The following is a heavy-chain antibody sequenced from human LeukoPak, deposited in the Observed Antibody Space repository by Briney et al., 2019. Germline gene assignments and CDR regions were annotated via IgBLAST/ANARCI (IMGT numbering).Heavy chain of an antibody. CDR1: GYTFTSYG. CDR2: ISAYNGNT. J-gene: IGHJ3*02. CDR3: ARDQGPPSFLGSLRCGGDCYLPLHFDI. V-gene: IGHV1-18*01. D-gene: IGHD2-21*02. Sequence: ASVKVSCKASGYTFTSYGISWVRQAPGQGLGWMGWISAYNGNTNYAQKLQGRVTMTTDTSTSTAYMELRSLRSDDTAVYYCARDQGPPSFLGSLRCGGDCYLPLHFDIWGQGTMVTVSS.